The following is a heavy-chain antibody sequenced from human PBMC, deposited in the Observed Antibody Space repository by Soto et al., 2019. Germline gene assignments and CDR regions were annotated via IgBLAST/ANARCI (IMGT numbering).Heavy chain of an antibody. Sequence: SETLSLTCTVSGGSISNCFCNWIRQPAGKGLEWIGRIDNSGSTNYNPSLKSRITMSADTSRNQFSLKLNSVTAADTAVYYCARGGQDFWSGPFDYWGQGALVTVSS. CDR2: IDNSGST. V-gene: IGHV4-4*07. J-gene: IGHJ4*02. D-gene: IGHD3-3*01. CDR1: GGSISNCF. CDR3: ARGGQDFWSGPFDY.